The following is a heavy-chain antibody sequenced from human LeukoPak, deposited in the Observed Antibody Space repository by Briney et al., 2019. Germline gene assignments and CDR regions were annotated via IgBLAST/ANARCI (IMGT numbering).Heavy chain of an antibody. D-gene: IGHD2-2*03. CDR2: IRYDGSNK. J-gene: IGHJ4*02. V-gene: IGHV3-30*02. CDR3: AKLDGYCSSTSCEGGYYFDY. Sequence: GGSLRLSCAASGFTFSSYGMHWVRQAPGKGLEWVAFIRYDGSNKYYADSVKGRFTISRDNSKNTLYLQMNSLRAEDTAVYYCAKLDGYCSSTSCEGGYYFDYWGQGTLVTVSS. CDR1: GFTFSSYG.